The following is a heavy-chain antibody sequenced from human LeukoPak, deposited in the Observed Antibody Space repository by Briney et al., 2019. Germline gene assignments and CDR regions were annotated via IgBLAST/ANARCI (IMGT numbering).Heavy chain of an antibody. V-gene: IGHV5-51*01. D-gene: IGHD4-11*01. CDR1: GYSFTSYW. CDR2: IYPGDSDT. Sequence: GESLKISCKGSGYSFTSYWIGWVRQMPGKGLEWMGIIYPGDSDTRYSPSFQGQVTISADRSINTAYLQWSALKASDTAVYFCARQPKVTTAYYGIDFWGQGTTVTVSS. CDR3: ARQPKVTTAYYGIDF. J-gene: IGHJ6*02.